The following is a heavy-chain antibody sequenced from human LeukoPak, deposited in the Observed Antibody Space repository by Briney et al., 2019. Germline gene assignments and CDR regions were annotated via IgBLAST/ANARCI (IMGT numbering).Heavy chain of an antibody. D-gene: IGHD2-15*01. CDR1: GGTFSSYA. V-gene: IGHV1-69*13. J-gene: IGHJ6*03. Sequence: SVKVSCKASGGTFSSYAISWVRQAPGQGLEWMGGIIPIFGTANYAQKFQGRVTITADESTSTAYMELSSLRSEDTTVYYCARHCSGGSCYSGEYYMDVWGKGTTVTVSS. CDR2: IIPIFGTA. CDR3: ARHCSGGSCYSGEYYMDV.